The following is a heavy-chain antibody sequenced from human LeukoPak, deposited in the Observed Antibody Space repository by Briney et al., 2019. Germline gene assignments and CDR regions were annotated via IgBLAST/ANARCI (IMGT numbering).Heavy chain of an antibody. Sequence: ASVKVSCKASGYTFTSYYMHWVRQAPGQGLEWMGRIIPIFGTANYAQKFQGRVTITTDESTSTAYMELSSLRSEDTAVYYCASAILDGYNDMYFDYWGQGTLVTVSS. CDR2: IIPIFGTA. D-gene: IGHD5-24*01. CDR3: ASAILDGYNDMYFDY. CDR1: GYTFTSYY. V-gene: IGHV1-69*05. J-gene: IGHJ4*02.